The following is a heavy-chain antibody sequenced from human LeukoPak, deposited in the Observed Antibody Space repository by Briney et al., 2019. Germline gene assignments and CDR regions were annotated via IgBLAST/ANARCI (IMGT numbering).Heavy chain of an antibody. D-gene: IGHD6-19*01. CDR3: AREAVAGTSPLDYYYYYMDV. J-gene: IGHJ6*03. Sequence: GASVKVSCKASGYTFTSYDINWVRQATGQGLEWMGWMNPNSGNTGYAQKFQGRVTMTRNTSISTAYMELSRLRSDDTAVYYCAREAVAGTSPLDYYYYYMDVWGKGTTVTVSS. CDR1: GYTFTSYD. CDR2: MNPNSGNT. V-gene: IGHV1-8*01.